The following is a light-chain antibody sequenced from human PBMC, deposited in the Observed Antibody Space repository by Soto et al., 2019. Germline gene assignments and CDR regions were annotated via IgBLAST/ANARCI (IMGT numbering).Light chain of an antibody. V-gene: IGKV1-39*01. CDR2: AAS. J-gene: IGKJ1*01. Sequence: DIQMTQSPSSLSASVVDIVTITCRASQSISSYLNWYQQKPGKAPKLLIYAASSLQSGVPSRFSGSGSGTDFTLTISSLQPEDFATYYCQQSYSTPPRTFGQGTKVDIK. CDR1: QSISSY. CDR3: QQSYSTPPRT.